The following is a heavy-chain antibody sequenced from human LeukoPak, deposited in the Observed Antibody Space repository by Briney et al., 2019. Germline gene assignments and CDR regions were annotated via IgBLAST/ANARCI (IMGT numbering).Heavy chain of an antibody. CDR3: ARGNDGSGSPSYYFYYMDV. CDR1: GFTFSSYA. Sequence: GGSLRLSCAASGFTFSSYAMHWVRQAPGKGLEWVAVISSDGTNKYYTDSVKGRLTISRDNSKNTVYLQMSSLRVEDTAVYYCARGNDGSGSPSYYFYYMDVWGKGTTVTISS. CDR2: ISSDGTNK. V-gene: IGHV3-30*04. D-gene: IGHD3-10*01. J-gene: IGHJ6*03.